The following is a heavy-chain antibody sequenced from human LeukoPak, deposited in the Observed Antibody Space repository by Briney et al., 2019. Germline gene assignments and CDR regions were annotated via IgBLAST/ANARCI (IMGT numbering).Heavy chain of an antibody. J-gene: IGHJ4*02. V-gene: IGHV3-48*02. CDR1: GFTFSSYS. Sequence: PGGSLRLSCAASGFTFSSYSMNWVRQAPGKGLEWVSYISSSSSTIYYADPVKGRFTISRDNAKSSLYLQMNSLRDEDTAVYYCARATNYASGLMRHFDYWGQGTLVTVSS. D-gene: IGHD3-10*01. CDR2: ISSSSSTI. CDR3: ARATNYASGLMRHFDY.